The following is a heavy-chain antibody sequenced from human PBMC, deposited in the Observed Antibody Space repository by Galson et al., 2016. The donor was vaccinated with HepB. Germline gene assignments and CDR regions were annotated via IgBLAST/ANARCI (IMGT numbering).Heavy chain of an antibody. CDR1: GGSLSDNY. CDR2: INHSGST. CDR3: ARCLRGRGGPEGLPDP. V-gene: IGHV4-34*01. D-gene: IGHD3-10*01. J-gene: IGHJ5*02. Sequence: LSLTCGVFGGSLSDNYWNWIRQTPGKELEWIAEINHSGSTNYNPSLRSRVRISVDTAKNQVPLKLSSVTAADTAIYYCARCLRGRGGPEGLPDPWGQGILVTVSS.